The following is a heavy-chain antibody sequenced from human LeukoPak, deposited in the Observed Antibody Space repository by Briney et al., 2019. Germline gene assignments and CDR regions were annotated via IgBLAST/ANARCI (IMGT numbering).Heavy chain of an antibody. CDR1: GGSISSGGCP. J-gene: IGHJ5*01. CDR2: IYHSGST. V-gene: IGHV4-30-2*01. Sequence: PSETLSLTCAVSGGSISSGGCPWSWIRQPPGQGLEWIGYIYHSGSTYYNPSLKSRVTISVDRSKNQFSLKLSSVTAADTAVYYCARAEGWFDPWGQGTLVTVSS. CDR3: ARAEGWFDP.